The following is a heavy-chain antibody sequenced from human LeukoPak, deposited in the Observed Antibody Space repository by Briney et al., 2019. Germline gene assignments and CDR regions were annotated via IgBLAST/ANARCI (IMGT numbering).Heavy chain of an antibody. J-gene: IGHJ4*02. D-gene: IGHD3-9*01. V-gene: IGHV3-23*01. CDR3: AKGHYDILTGSLSSGFGDY. CDR1: GFTFSNYA. CDR2: ISGSGGST. Sequence: GGSLRLSCAASGFTFSNYAMSWVRQAPGKGLEWVSLISGSGGSTYYADSVKGRFTISRDNSKNTLYLQMNSLRAEDTAVYYCAKGHYDILTGSLSSGFGDYWGQGTLVTVSS.